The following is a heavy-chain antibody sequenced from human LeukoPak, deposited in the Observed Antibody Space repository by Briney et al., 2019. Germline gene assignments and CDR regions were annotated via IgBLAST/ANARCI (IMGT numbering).Heavy chain of an antibody. V-gene: IGHV4-59*12. CDR1: GGSISDYY. CDR3: ATDYYYDSSGYYPLGY. CDR2: IYFSGTT. Sequence: PSETLSLTCTVSGGSISDYYWSWIRQPPGQGLEWLGYIYFSGTTNYNPSLESRVTISIDTSKTQFSLRLSSVTAADTAVYYCATDYYYDSSGYYPLGYWGQGTLVTVSS. D-gene: IGHD3-22*01. J-gene: IGHJ4*02.